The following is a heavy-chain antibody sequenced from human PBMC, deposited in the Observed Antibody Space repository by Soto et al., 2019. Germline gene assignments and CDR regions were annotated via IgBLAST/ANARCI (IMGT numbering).Heavy chain of an antibody. CDR2: ISSSISYI. V-gene: IGHV3-21*01. D-gene: IGHD6-13*01. CDR3: ARDQGIHSSSWLY. Sequence: EVQLVESGGGLVKPGGSLRLSCAASGFTFSSYSMNWVRQAPGKGLEWVSSISSSISYIYYADSVKGRFTISRDNAKNSRYLQMNSPRAEDTAVYYCARDQGIHSSSWLYWGQGTLVTVSS. CDR1: GFTFSSYS. J-gene: IGHJ4*02.